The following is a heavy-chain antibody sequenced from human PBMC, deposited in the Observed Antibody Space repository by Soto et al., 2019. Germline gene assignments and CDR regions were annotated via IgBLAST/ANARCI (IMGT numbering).Heavy chain of an antibody. Sequence: QVQLVESGGGLVKPGGSLRLSCAASGFTSSDYYMSWIRQAPGKGLEWVSYISSSGSPIYNADSVKGRFTISRDNAKNSPYLQMNSLRPEDTAVYYCARDRSGSWYGRGYHYYGMDVWGQGTTVTVSS. V-gene: IGHV3-11*01. CDR1: GFTSSDYY. CDR2: ISSSGSPI. D-gene: IGHD6-13*01. J-gene: IGHJ6*02. CDR3: ARDRSGSWYGRGYHYYGMDV.